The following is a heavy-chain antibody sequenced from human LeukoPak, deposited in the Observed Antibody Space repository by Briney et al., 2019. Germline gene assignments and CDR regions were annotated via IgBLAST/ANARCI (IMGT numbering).Heavy chain of an antibody. CDR3: ARGSYGSSWHGSDY. Sequence: EASVTVSCKASGYTFTGYYMHWVRHAPGQGLEWIGWIDINGGGTNVAQDFQGRVTMTRNTSISTAYMELSSLRSDDTAVYYCARGSYGSSWHGSDYWGQGTLVTVSS. CDR2: IDINGGGT. V-gene: IGHV1-2*02. D-gene: IGHD6-13*01. CDR1: GYTFTGYY. J-gene: IGHJ4*02.